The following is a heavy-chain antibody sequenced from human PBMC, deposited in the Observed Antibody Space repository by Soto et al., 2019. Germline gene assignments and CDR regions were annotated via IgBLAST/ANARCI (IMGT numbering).Heavy chain of an antibody. V-gene: IGHV1-69*01. CDR2: FIPVFTTA. D-gene: IGHD4-17*01. CDR1: GGSFSTYG. J-gene: IGHJ3*02. CDR3: ARDGVDVSRTTVRHGALDI. Sequence: QVQLVQSGAEVKKPGSSVKVSCKASGGSFSTYGISWVRQALGQGLEWMGGFIPVFTTAKYAQKFQGRVSITADESTDTAYMELSSLRSEDTAVYFCARDGVDVSRTTVRHGALDIWGQGTVVTVSS.